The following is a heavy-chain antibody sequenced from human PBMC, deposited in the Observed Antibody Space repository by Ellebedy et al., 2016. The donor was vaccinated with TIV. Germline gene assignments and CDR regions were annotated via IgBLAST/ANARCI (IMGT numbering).Heavy chain of an antibody. J-gene: IGHJ4*02. CDR1: DNTFSNQA. D-gene: IGHD3-10*01. CDR3: ARVKLSGSYLIPWDY. Sequence: ASVKVSXXASDNTFSNQAISWVRQAPGQGLEWMGWSNPYNGDTKYAQKVQGRVTMTTDTSTGMAYMELRSLRSDDTAVYYCARVKLSGSYLIPWDYWGQGTLVTVSS. V-gene: IGHV1-18*01. CDR2: SNPYNGDT.